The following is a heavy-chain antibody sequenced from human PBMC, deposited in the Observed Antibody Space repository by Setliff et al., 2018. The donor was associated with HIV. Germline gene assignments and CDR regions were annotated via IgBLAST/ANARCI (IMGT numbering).Heavy chain of an antibody. V-gene: IGHV1-3*01. D-gene: IGHD6-19*01. CDR1: GYTFSTNA. CDR2: INAGDDNT. J-gene: IGHJ4*02. Sequence: ASVKVSCKAFGYTFSTNAIHWVRQAPGQRLEWMGYINAGDDNTRYSEKFQGRVTITRDTSANTAYMELSSLRSEDTAVYYCAGGSCSGCYLSDYWGLGTLGTVSS. CDR3: AGGSCSGCYLSDY.